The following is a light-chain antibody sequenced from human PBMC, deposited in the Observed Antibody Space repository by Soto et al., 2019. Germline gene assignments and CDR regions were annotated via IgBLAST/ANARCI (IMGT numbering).Light chain of an antibody. CDR2: EDT. J-gene: IGLJ2*01. CDR3: SSHAGSRMVI. CDR1: SSDVGKYNL. Sequence: QSVLTQPASVSGSPGQSITISCTGTSSDVGKYNLVSWYQQYPGKAPKLMIYEDTKRPSGVSNRFSGSKSGNTASLTVSGLQVEDEADYFCSSHAGSRMVIFGGGTQLTVL. V-gene: IGLV2-23*01.